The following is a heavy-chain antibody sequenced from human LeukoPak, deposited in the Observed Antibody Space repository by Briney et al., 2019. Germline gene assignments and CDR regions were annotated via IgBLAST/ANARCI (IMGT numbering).Heavy chain of an antibody. J-gene: IGHJ6*04. CDR2: ISYDGSNK. Sequence: PGGSLRLSCAASGFTFSSYGMHWVRQAPGKGLEWVAVISYDGSNKYYADSVKGRFTISRDNSKNTLYLQMNSLRAEGTAVYYCAKVSYYHGSGSPWEEDVWGKGTTVTVSS. CDR1: GFTFSSYG. V-gene: IGHV3-30*18. D-gene: IGHD3-10*01. CDR3: AKVSYYHGSGSPWEEDV.